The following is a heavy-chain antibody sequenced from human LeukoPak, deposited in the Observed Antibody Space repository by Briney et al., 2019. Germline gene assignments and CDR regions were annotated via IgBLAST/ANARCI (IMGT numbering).Heavy chain of an antibody. CDR1: GYTFTSYG. Sequence: ASVKVSCKASGYTFTSYGISWVRQAPGQGLEWMGWISAYNGNTNYAQKLQGRVTMTTDTSTSTAYMELRSLRSDDTAVYYCARRSRYSSVAYNWLDPWGQGTLVTVSS. D-gene: IGHD6-19*01. J-gene: IGHJ5*02. CDR2: ISAYNGNT. CDR3: ARRSRYSSVAYNWLDP. V-gene: IGHV1-18*01.